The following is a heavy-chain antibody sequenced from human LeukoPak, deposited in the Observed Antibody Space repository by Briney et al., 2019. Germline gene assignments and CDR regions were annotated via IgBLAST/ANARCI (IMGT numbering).Heavy chain of an antibody. J-gene: IGHJ5*02. D-gene: IGHD2-15*01. CDR3: AGPVSLGYCSGGSCYGRGAWFDR. Sequence: SETLSLPCAVSGGPINSSNWWSWVRQPPGKGLEWIGQIYHSGSTIHNPPLKSRVTVSVDKSKHQFSIQLRSVTAADTAMYYCAGPVSLGYCSGGSCYGRGAWFDRWGEGTLVTVSS. V-gene: IGHV4-4*02. CDR1: GGPINSSNW. CDR2: IYHSGST.